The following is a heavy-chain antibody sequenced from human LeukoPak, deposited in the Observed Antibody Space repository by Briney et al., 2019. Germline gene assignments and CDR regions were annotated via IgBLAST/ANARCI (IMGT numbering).Heavy chain of an antibody. D-gene: IGHD5-18*01. CDR3: ARGSDTAMVSFDY. CDR1: GYTDTTYG. V-gene: IGHV1-8*03. J-gene: IGHJ4*02. CDR2: MNPNSGNT. Sequence: ASVKVSCKASGYTDTTYGITWVRQAPGQGLEWMGWMNPNSGNTGYAQKFQGRVTITRNTSISTAYMELSSLRSEDTAVYYCARGSDTAMVSFDYWGQGTLVTVSS.